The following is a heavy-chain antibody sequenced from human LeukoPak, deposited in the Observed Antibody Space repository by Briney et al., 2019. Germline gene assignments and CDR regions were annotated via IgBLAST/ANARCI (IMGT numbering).Heavy chain of an antibody. V-gene: IGHV3-23*01. Sequence: GGSLRLSCAASEFTFTNYGMHWVRQAPGKGLEWVSAISGSGGNTYYADSVKGRFTISRDNSKNTLYLQMNSLRAEDTAVYYCAKGFVVVVSATQSSWFDPWGQGTLVTVSS. D-gene: IGHD2-15*01. J-gene: IGHJ5*02. CDR3: AKGFVVVVSATQSSWFDP. CDR1: EFTFTNYG. CDR2: ISGSGGNT.